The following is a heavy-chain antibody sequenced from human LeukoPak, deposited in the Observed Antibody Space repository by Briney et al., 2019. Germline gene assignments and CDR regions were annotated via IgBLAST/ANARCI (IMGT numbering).Heavy chain of an antibody. CDR3: AMTFSGSYYGPTNNWFDP. V-gene: IGHV5-51*01. J-gene: IGHJ5*02. Sequence: HGESLKISCKGSGYSFTSYWIGWVRQMPGKGLEWKGIIYPGDSDTRYSPSFQGQVTISADKSISTAYLQWSSLKASDTALYYCAMTFSGSYYGPTNNWFDPWGQRTLVTVSS. D-gene: IGHD1-26*01. CDR1: GYSFTSYW. CDR2: IYPGDSDT.